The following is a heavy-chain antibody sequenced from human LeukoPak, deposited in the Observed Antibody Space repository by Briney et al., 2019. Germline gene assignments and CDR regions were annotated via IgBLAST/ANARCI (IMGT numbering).Heavy chain of an antibody. D-gene: IGHD3-22*01. CDR3: AGLVGRYSSGLYYYYFDY. CDR2: MYLSGTT. J-gene: IGHJ4*02. V-gene: IGHV4-4*02. Sequence: SGTLSLTCTVSGDSINSLDLWSWVRQPPGKGLEWIGEMYLSGTTHSNPSVKSRVTISIDKSKNQFFLNLSSVTAADTAVYYCAGLVGRYSSGLYYYYFDYWGQGTLVTISS. CDR1: GDSINSLDL.